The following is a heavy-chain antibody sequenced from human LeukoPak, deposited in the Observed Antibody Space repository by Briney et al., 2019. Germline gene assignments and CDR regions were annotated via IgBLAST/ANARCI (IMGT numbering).Heavy chain of an antibody. CDR1: GGTFSSYA. Sequence: GASVKVSCKASGGTFSSYAISWVRQAPGQGLEWMGGIIPIFGTANYAQKFQGRVTITTGGSTSTAYMELSSLRSEDTAVYYCARGSNWNYSRMDYWGQGTLVTVSS. J-gene: IGHJ4*02. CDR2: IIPIFGTA. V-gene: IGHV1-69*05. CDR3: ARGSNWNYSRMDY. D-gene: IGHD1-7*01.